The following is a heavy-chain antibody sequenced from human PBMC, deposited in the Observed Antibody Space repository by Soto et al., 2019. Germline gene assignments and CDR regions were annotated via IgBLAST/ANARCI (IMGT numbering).Heavy chain of an antibody. J-gene: IGHJ6*02. V-gene: IGHV3-23*01. D-gene: IGHD3-3*01. CDR1: GFTFSSYA. CDR3: ASTPNGDFWSGYYRALNGMDV. Sequence: PGGSLSLSCAASGFTFSSYAMSWVRQAPGKGLEWVSAISGSGGSTYYADSVKGRFTISRDNSKNTLYLQMNSLRAEDTAVYYCASTPNGDFWSGYYRALNGMDVWGQGTTVTVSS. CDR2: ISGSGGST.